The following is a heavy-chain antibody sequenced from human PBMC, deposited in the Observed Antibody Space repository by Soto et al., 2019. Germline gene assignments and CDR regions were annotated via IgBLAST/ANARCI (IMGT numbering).Heavy chain of an antibody. J-gene: IGHJ4*02. V-gene: IGHV3-23*01. CDR2: ISGSGGST. D-gene: IGHD2-15*01. CDR1: GFSFSSYA. Sequence: GGSLRLSCAASGFSFSSYAMSCVRQAPGKGQEWVSAISGSGGSTYYADSVKGRFTISRDNSKNTLYLQMNSLRDEDTAVYYCAKDLRISTGQNWGEGTLVTVSS. CDR3: AKDLRISTGQN.